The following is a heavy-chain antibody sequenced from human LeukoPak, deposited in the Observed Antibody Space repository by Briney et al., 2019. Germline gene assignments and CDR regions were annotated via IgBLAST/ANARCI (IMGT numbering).Heavy chain of an antibody. CDR2: INPNSGGT. CDR3: ARHDYGDYGPNWFDP. Sequence: ASVKVSCKASGYTFTGYYMHWLRQAPGQGLEWMGWINPNSGGTNYAQKFQGRVTITRDTSISTAYMELSRLRSDDTAVYYCARHDYGDYGPNWFDPWGQGTLVTVSS. J-gene: IGHJ5*02. D-gene: IGHD4-17*01. CDR1: GYTFTGYY. V-gene: IGHV1-2*02.